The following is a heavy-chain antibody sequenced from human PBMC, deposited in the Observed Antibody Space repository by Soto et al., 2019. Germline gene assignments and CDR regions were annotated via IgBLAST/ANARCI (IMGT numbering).Heavy chain of an antibody. Sequence: EVQLVESGGGLVQPGGSLRLSCAASGFTFSLYDMSWVRQAPGKGLEWVANIKQDGSGMYYVDSVKGRFTISRDNAKNSLYLQMNSLRVEDTGVYYCARDESGVYINYRFDYWGQGTLVTVSS. CDR3: ARDESGVYINYRFDY. CDR2: IKQDGSGM. CDR1: GFTFSLYD. J-gene: IGHJ4*02. V-gene: IGHV3-7*03. D-gene: IGHD3-16*02.